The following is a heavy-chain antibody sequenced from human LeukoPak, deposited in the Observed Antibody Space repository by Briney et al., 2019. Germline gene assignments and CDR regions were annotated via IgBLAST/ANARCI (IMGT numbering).Heavy chain of an antibody. CDR3: ARESKGSSYFYYYMDV. V-gene: IGHV4-4*02. D-gene: IGHD3-3*01. CDR2: INDRGTI. Sequence: SETLSLTCVVSGGSISSSAWWTWVRQSPGKGLEWIGEINDRGTINYNPSLQRRVSIVDKSKNQFSLILNSVTDADTARYYCARESKGSSYFYYYMDVWGKGTTVTVSS. J-gene: IGHJ6*03. CDR1: GGSISSSAW.